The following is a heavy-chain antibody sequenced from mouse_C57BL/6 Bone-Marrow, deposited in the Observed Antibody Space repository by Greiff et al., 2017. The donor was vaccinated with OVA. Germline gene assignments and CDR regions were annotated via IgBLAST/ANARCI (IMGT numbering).Heavy chain of an antibody. CDR1: GYTFTSYW. V-gene: IGHV1-55*01. Sequence: QVQLQQPGAELVKPGASVKMSCKASGYTFTSYWITWVKQRPGQGLAWIGDIYPGSGSTNYNEKFKSKATLTVDTSSSTAYMQLSSLTSEDSAVYYCAREGDGSSVFAYWGQGTLVTVSA. J-gene: IGHJ3*01. CDR2: IYPGSGST. CDR3: AREGDGSSVFAY. D-gene: IGHD1-1*01.